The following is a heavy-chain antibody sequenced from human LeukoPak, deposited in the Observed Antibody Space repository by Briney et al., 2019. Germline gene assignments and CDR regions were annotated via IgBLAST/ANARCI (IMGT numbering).Heavy chain of an antibody. CDR1: GFTFSSYA. D-gene: IGHD1-14*01. J-gene: IGHJ3*02. CDR3: ASLNRAMDAFDI. Sequence: PGGSLRLSCAASGFTFSSYAMSWVRQAPGKGLEWVSAISGSGGSTYYADSVKGRFTITRDNSKNTLYLQMNSLIDEDTAVYYCASLNRAMDAFDIWGQGTMVTVSS. V-gene: IGHV3-23*01. CDR2: ISGSGGST.